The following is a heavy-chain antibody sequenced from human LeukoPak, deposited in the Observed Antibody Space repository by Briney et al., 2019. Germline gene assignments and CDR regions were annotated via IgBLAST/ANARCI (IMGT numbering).Heavy chain of an antibody. CDR1: GGSISSYY. Sequence: SETLSLTCTVSGGSISSYYWSWIRQPPGKGLEWIGEINHSGSTNYNPSLKSRVTISEDTSKNQFSLKPSSVTAADTAVYYCARGVVPAAPGHYYYYYMDVWGKGTTVTVSS. J-gene: IGHJ6*03. V-gene: IGHV4-59*08. CDR2: INHSGST. D-gene: IGHD2-2*01. CDR3: ARGVVPAAPGHYYYYYMDV.